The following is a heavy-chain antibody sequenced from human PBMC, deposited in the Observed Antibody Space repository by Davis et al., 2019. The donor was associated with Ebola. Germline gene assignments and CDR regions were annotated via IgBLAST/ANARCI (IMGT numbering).Heavy chain of an antibody. D-gene: IGHD6-19*01. CDR2: INPNSGGT. V-gene: IGHV1-2*02. J-gene: IGHJ4*02. CDR3: ARDPGDIAVAGSGY. Sequence: ASVKVSCKASGYTFTSYYMHWVRQAPGQGLEWMGWINPNSGGTNYAQKFQGRVTMTRDTSISTAYMELSRLRSDDTAVYYCARDPGDIAVAGSGYWGQGTLVTVSS. CDR1: GYTFTSYY.